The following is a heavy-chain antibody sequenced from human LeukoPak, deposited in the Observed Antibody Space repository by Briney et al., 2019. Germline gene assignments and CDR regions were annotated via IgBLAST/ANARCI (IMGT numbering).Heavy chain of an antibody. CDR2: ISGSSDSP. CDR3: ARRPAEYFDS. V-gene: IGHV3-23*01. Sequence: PGRSLRLSCAASGVTLCNVAMNRVRQAPGKGLEWVSSISGSSDSPYFADSVKGRFTISRDNSNNTLYLQMNSLIPKDTAVYYCARRPAEYFDSWGEGTLVTVSS. J-gene: IGHJ4*02. CDR1: GVTLCNVA.